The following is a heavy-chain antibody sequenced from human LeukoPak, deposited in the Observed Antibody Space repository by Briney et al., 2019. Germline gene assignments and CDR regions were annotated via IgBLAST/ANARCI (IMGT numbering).Heavy chain of an antibody. CDR1: GFTFSSYA. CDR2: ISYDGSNK. Sequence: GGSLRLSCAASGFTFSSYAMHWVRQAPGKGLEWVAVISYDGSNKYYADSVKGRFTISRDNSKNTLYLQMNSLRAEDSAAYYCASSSNGWYYFDYWGQGTLVTVSS. V-gene: IGHV3-30*04. D-gene: IGHD6-19*01. CDR3: ASSSNGWYYFDY. J-gene: IGHJ4*02.